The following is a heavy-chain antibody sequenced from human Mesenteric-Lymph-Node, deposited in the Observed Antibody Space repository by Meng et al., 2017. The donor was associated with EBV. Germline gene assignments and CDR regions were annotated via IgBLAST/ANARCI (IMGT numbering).Heavy chain of an antibody. CDR3: ARARVGATELSWDY. Sequence: QRLHSRAQVKQPGASVNVSCKASGYTLTPYTIHWVRQAPGQRPECVGWINAGSGNTKYSQKFQGRVTITRDTSATTAYMEVISLTSEDTAVYYCARARVGATELSWDYWGQGTLVTVSS. CDR2: INAGSGNT. J-gene: IGHJ4*02. D-gene: IGHD1-26*01. V-gene: IGHV1-3*01. CDR1: GYTLTPYT.